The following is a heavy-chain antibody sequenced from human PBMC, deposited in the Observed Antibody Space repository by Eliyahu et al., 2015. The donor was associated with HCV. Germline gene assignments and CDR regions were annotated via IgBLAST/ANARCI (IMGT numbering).Heavy chain of an antibody. J-gene: IGHJ2*01. CDR1: GGSISSYY. Sequence: QVQLQESGPGLVKPSETLSLTCTVSGGSISSYYWSSIRQPPGKGLEWIGYIYYSGSTNYNPSLKSRVTISVDTSKNQFSLKLSSVTTADTAVYYCARDGSSGYFYNDWYFDLWGRGTLVTVSS. V-gene: IGHV4-59*01. CDR2: IYYSGST. CDR3: ARDGSSGYFYNDWYFDL. D-gene: IGHD3-22*01.